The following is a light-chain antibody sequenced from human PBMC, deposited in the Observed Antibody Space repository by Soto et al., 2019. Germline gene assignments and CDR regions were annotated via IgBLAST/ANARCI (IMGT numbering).Light chain of an antibody. CDR1: QSIGYY. Sequence: ETVLTQSPATLSLSPGERAALSCRASQSIGYYLAWYQEKPGQAPRLLIYDASIRATGIPARFSGSGSGTDFTLPISSLEPEDFGVYYCQQRGNWPPTWTFGQGTKVEIK. CDR2: DAS. J-gene: IGKJ1*01. V-gene: IGKV3-11*01. CDR3: QQRGNWPPTWT.